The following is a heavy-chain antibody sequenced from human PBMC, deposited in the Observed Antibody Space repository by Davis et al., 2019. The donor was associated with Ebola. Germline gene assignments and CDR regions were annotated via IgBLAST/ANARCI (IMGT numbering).Heavy chain of an antibody. CDR2: ISYDGSNK. D-gene: IGHD6-19*01. V-gene: IGHV3-30-3*01. J-gene: IGHJ4*02. CDR1: GFTFSSYA. CDR3: ARDLEAVAGTDY. Sequence: PGGSLRLSCAASGFTFSSYAMHWVRQAPGKGLEWVAVISYDGSNKYYADSVKGRFTISRDNSKNTLYLQMNSLRAEDTAVYYCARDLEAVAGTDYWGQGTLVTVSS.